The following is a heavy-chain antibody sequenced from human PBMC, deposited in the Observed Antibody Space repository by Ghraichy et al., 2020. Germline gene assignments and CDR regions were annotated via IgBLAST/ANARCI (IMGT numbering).Heavy chain of an antibody. CDR2: MNPNSGNT. CDR3: ARLPSRITIFGVVINSGGMDV. D-gene: IGHD3-3*01. V-gene: IGHV1-8*01. CDR1: GYTFTSYD. J-gene: IGHJ6*02. Sequence: ASVKVSCKASGYTFTSYDINWVRQATGQGLEWMGWMNPNSGNTGYAQKFQGRVTMTRNTSISTAYMELSSLGSEDTAVYYCARLPSRITIFGVVINSGGMDVWGQGTTVTVSS.